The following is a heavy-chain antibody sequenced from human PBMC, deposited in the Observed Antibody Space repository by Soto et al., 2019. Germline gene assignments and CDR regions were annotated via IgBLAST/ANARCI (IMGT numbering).Heavy chain of an antibody. D-gene: IGHD2-15*01. CDR3: ARATCGGSCYWFDP. CDR2: INPNSGGT. CDR1: GYTFTGYY. V-gene: IGHV1-2*02. Sequence: ASVKVSCKXSGYTFTGYYMHWVRQAPGQGLEWMGWINPNSGGTNYAQKFQGRVTMTRDTSISTAYMELSRLRSDDTAVYYCARATCGGSCYWFDPWGQGTLVTVSS. J-gene: IGHJ5*02.